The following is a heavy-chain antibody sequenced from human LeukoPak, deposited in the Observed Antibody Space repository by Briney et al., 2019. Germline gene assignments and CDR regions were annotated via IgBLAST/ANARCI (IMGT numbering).Heavy chain of an antibody. Sequence: SETLSLTCTVSGGSISSYYWSWIRQPPGKGLEWTGYIYYSGSTNYNPSLKSRVTISVDASKNQFSLKLSSVTAADTAVYYCARGLSSSLFDYWGQGTLVTVSS. CDR3: ARGLSSSLFDY. CDR2: IYYSGST. J-gene: IGHJ4*02. CDR1: GGSISSYY. V-gene: IGHV4-59*01. D-gene: IGHD6-6*01.